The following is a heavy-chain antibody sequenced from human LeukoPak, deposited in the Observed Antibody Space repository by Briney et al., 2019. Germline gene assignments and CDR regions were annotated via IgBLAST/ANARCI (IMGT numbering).Heavy chain of an antibody. CDR1: GFTFSSYS. Sequence: PGGSLGLSCAASGFTFSSYSMNWVRQAPGKGLEWVSSISSSSSYIYYADSVKGRFTISRDNFYNTVSLQMNSLRDEDTGVYYCAKGLRTGVGPYMGYHYYMDVWGKGATVTVSS. D-gene: IGHD3-16*01. CDR2: ISSSSSYI. V-gene: IGHV3-21*04. J-gene: IGHJ6*03. CDR3: AKGLRTGVGPYMGYHYYMDV.